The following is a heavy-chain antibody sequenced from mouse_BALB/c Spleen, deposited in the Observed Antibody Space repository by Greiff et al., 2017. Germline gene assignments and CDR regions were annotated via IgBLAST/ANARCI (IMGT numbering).Heavy chain of an antibody. D-gene: IGHD2-3*01. CDR2: ISSGGSYT. CDR1: GFTFSSYG. Sequence: DVQLVESGGDLVKPGGSLKLSCAASGFTFSSYGMSWVRQTPDKRLEWVATISSGGSYTYYPDSVKGRFTISRDNAKNTLYLQMSSLKSEDTAMYYCARHDGYYAMDNWGEGTSVTVSS. J-gene: IGHJ4*01. CDR3: ARHDGYYAMDN. V-gene: IGHV5-6*01.